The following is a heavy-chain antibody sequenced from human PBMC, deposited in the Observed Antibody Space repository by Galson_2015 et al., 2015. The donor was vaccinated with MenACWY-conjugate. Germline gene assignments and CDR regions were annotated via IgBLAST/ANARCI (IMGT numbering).Heavy chain of an antibody. D-gene: IGHD3-10*01. J-gene: IGHJ5*02. V-gene: IGHV3-23*01. Sequence: SLRLSCAASGITFSSYAMSWARQAPGKGLEWVSSISTTGGTTYYADSVKGRFTISRDNSKNTLYLQMNSLRAGDTAVYYCAQGAGSRWFDPWGQGTLVIVSS. CDR2: ISTTGGTT. CDR3: AQGAGSRWFDP. CDR1: GITFSSYA.